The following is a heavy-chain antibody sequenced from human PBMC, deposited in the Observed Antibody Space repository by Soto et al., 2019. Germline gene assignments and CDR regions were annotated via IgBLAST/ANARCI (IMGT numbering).Heavy chain of an antibody. J-gene: IGHJ4*02. CDR1: GDSVSSNSAA. CDR3: AGARSTWGSTWYFDY. V-gene: IGHV6-1*01. Sequence: PSQTLSLTCAISGDSVSSNSAAWNWIRQSPSRGLEWLGRTYYRSKWYNDYAVSVKSRITINPDTFKNQFSLQLNSVTPEDTAVYYCAGARSTWGSTWYFDYWAQGTLVTVSS. CDR2: TYYRSKWYN. D-gene: IGHD6-13*01.